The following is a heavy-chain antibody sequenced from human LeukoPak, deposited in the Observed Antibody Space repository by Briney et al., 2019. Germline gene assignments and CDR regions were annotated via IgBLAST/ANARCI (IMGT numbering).Heavy chain of an antibody. CDR3: ARARLEWLLHYFDY. CDR1: GGSIRSYY. V-gene: IGHV4-59*12. Sequence: PSETLSLTCTVSGGSIRSYYWSWIRQPPGKGLEWIGYIYYSGSTNYNPSLKSRVTISVDTSKNQFSLKLSSVTAADTAVYYCARARLEWLLHYFDYWGQGTLVTVSS. D-gene: IGHD3-3*01. CDR2: IYYSGST. J-gene: IGHJ4*02.